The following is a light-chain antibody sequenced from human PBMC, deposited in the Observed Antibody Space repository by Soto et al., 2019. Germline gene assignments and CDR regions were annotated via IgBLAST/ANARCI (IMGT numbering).Light chain of an antibody. J-gene: IGLJ3*02. V-gene: IGLV4-69*01. CDR2: LNGDGSH. CDR1: SGHSSYA. Sequence: QLVLTQSPSASASLGASVKLTCTLSSGHSSYAIAWHQQQPEKGPRYLMKLNGDGSHKKGAGIPDRFSGSSSGAERYLIISSLQSQAEADYYCQTWGAGIQVFGGGTKLTVL. CDR3: QTWGAGIQV.